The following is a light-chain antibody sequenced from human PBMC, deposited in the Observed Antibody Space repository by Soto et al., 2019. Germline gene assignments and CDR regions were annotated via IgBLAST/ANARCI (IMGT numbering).Light chain of an antibody. Sequence: SPGTLSLSPGERATLSCRASQSISTNYLAWYQQKPGQAPKLLIYAASSRLTGIPDRFSGSGSGTDFTLTISRLEPEDFALYYCQQYGRTFGQGTRLEIK. V-gene: IGKV3-20*01. J-gene: IGKJ5*01. CDR1: QSISTNY. CDR3: QQYGRT. CDR2: AAS.